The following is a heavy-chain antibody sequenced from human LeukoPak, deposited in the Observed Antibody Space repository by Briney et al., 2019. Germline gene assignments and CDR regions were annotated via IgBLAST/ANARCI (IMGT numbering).Heavy chain of an antibody. CDR2: ISYSRST. CDR3: ARHPELYFFDC. V-gene: IGHV4-59*08. J-gene: IGHJ4*02. D-gene: IGHD3-10*01. Sequence: KTSETLSLTCTVSGPSISSYYLSWIRQPPGKGLEWIGYISYSRSTNYNPSLKSRVTISADTSKNQVSLTLSSVTAADTAVYYCARHPELYFFDCWGQGTLVTVSS. CDR1: GPSISSYY.